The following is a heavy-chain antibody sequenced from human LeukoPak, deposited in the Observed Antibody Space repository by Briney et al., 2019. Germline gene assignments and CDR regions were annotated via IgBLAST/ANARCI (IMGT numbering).Heavy chain of an antibody. CDR1: GFTFSSYS. CDR3: ARDRLAPDAFDI. CDR2: ISSSSSYI. D-gene: IGHD3-22*01. J-gene: IGHJ3*02. Sequence: GGSLRLSCAASGFTFSSYSMNWVRQAPGKGLEWVSSISSSSSYIYYADSVKGRFTISGDNAKNSLYLQMNSLRAEDTAVYYCARDRLAPDAFDIWGQGTMVTVSS. V-gene: IGHV3-21*01.